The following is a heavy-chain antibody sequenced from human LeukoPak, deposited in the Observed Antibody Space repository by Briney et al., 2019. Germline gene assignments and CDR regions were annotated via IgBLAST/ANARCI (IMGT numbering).Heavy chain of an antibody. CDR2: TRYDGSNK. J-gene: IGHJ5*02. CDR3: ARRMVRGVKNWFDP. Sequence: GGSLRLSCAASGFTFSSYGMYWVRQAPGKGLEWVAFTRYDGSNKYYADSVKGRFTISRDNSKNTLYLQMNSLRAEDTAVYYCARRMVRGVKNWFDPWGQGTLVTVSS. CDR1: GFTFSSYG. V-gene: IGHV3-30*02. D-gene: IGHD3-10*01.